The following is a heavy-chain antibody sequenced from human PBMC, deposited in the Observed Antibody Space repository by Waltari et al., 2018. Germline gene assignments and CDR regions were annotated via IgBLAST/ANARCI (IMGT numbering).Heavy chain of an antibody. J-gene: IGHJ4*02. CDR3: AKVKQWLVSY. CDR1: GFTFSSYA. V-gene: IGHV3-23*03. CDR2: IYSGGST. D-gene: IGHD6-19*01. Sequence: EVQLLESGGGLVQPGGSLRLSCAASGFTFSSYALSWVGQAPGKGLEWVSVIYSGGSTYYADSVKGRFTISRDNSKNTLYLQMNSLRAEDTAVYYCAKVKQWLVSYWGQGTLVTVSS.